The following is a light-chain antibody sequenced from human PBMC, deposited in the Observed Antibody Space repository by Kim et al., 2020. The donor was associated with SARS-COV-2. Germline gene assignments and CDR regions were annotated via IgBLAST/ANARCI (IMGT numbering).Light chain of an antibody. CDR2: GAS. CDR1: QNINKF. V-gene: IGKV1-39*01. J-gene: IGKJ2*01. CDR3: QQTYTFPFT. Sequence: STSVGDSVTITCRASQNINKFLNWYQQEAGKVPKLLIYGASTLERGVPSRFTGRGSGTNFTLTISSLQLGDFASYYCQQTYTFPFTFGQGTKLEI.